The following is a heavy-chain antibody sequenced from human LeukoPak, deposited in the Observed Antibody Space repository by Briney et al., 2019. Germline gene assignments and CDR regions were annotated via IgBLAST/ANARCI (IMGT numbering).Heavy chain of an antibody. V-gene: IGHV1-69*05. CDR2: IIPIFGTA. D-gene: IGHD3-10*01. CDR1: GGTFSSYA. Sequence: SVKVSCKASGGTFSSYAISWVRQAPGQGLEWMGGIIPIFGTANYAQKFQGRVTITTDESTSTAYMELSSLRSEDTAVYYCARGVDKRVRGVTYYFDYWGQGTLVTVSS. CDR3: ARGVDKRVRGVTYYFDY. J-gene: IGHJ4*02.